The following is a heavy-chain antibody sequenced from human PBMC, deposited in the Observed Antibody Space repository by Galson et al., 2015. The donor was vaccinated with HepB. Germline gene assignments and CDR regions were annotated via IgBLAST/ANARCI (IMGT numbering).Heavy chain of an antibody. V-gene: IGHV3-11*03. CDR2: ISSSSGHT. Sequence: SLRLSCAASGFTFSDYYMSWIRQAPGKGLEWVSYISSSSGHTNYADSVKGRFTISRDNAKNSLYLQMNSLRAEDTAVYYCARPGPGGNSYGLDAFDIWGQGTMVTVSS. J-gene: IGHJ3*02. CDR1: GFTFSDYY. CDR3: ARPGPGGNSYGLDAFDI. D-gene: IGHD5-18*01.